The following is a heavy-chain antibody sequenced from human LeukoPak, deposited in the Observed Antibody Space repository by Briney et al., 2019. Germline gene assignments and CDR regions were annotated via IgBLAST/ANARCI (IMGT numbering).Heavy chain of an antibody. J-gene: IGHJ6*02. Sequence: ASVTVSCKASGYTFTSYGISWVRQAPGQGLEWMGWISAYNGNTNYAQKLQGRVTMTTDTSTSTAYMELRSLRSDDTAVYYCVRSAARQHYYYYGMDVWGQGTTVTVSS. V-gene: IGHV1-18*01. CDR3: VRSAARQHYYYYGMDV. CDR2: ISAYNGNT. CDR1: GYTFTSYG. D-gene: IGHD6-6*01.